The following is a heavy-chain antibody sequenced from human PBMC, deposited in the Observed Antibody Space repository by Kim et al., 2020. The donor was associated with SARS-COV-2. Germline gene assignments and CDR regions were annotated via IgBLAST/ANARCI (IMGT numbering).Heavy chain of an antibody. CDR1: GFTFDTNA. V-gene: IGHV3-23*01. J-gene: IGHJ4*01. CDR2: ISGSGTHK. D-gene: IGHD3-16*01. Sequence: GGSLRLSCAVSGFTFDTNAMTWVRQAPGRGLEWVSSISGSGTHKYYVDSVKGRFTISRDNSKNTVYLQMNSLRAEDTALYYCAKDIHDSCKLLPYYFDY. CDR3: AKDIHDSCKLLPYYFDY.